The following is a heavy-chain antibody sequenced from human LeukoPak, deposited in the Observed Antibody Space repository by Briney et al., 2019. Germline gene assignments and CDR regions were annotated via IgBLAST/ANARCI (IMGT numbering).Heavy chain of an antibody. CDR1: GGSFSGYY. V-gene: IGHV4-34*01. J-gene: IGHJ5*02. D-gene: IGHD3-3*01. CDR2: INHSGST. CDR3: ARGTAIVLRFLEWLSNNWFDP. Sequence: SETLSLTRAVYGGSFSGYYWSWIRQPPGKGLEWIGEINHSGSTNYNPSLKSRVTISVDTSKNQFSLKLSSVTAADTAVYYCARGTAIVLRFLEWLSNNWFDPWGQGTLVTVSS.